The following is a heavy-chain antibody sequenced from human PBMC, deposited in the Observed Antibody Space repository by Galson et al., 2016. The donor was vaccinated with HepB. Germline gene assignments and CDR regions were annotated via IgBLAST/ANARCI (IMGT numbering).Heavy chain of an antibody. J-gene: IGHJ4*02. D-gene: IGHD5-18*01. CDR3: AHQSLGYNYGYVR. CDR2: VYWNDDK. CDR1: GLSLRTSGVG. V-gene: IGHV2-5*01. Sequence: PALVKPTQTLTLTCTFSGLSLRTSGVGVAWIRQPPGKALEWLALVYWNDDKRYSPTLKSRLTITKDTSRNLVVLRMTNMEPVDTATYYCAHQSLGYNYGYVRWGQGTLVTVSS.